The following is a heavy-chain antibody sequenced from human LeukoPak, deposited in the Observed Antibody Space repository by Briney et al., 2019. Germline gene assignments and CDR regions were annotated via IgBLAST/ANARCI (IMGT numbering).Heavy chain of an antibody. D-gene: IGHD4-11*01. CDR3: AREGYSNYVSEYYYYYYMDV. Sequence: ASVRVSCKASGYTFTSYGISWVRQAPGQGLEWMGWISAYNGNTNYAQKLQGRVTMTTDTSTSTAYMELRSLRSDDTAVYYCAREGYSNYVSEYYYYYYMDVWGKGTTVTVSS. V-gene: IGHV1-18*01. CDR2: ISAYNGNT. J-gene: IGHJ6*03. CDR1: GYTFTSYG.